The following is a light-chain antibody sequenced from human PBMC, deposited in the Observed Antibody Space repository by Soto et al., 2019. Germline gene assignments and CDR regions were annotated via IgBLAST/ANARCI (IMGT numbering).Light chain of an antibody. Sequence: EIVMTQSPATLSVSPGEGATLSCRASQSVGRDLAWYQQKPGQAPRLLIYGASTRATGIPARFTGSGSGTEFTLAINSLQSEGFAVYYCQQYNNWPPYTFGQGTKLEIK. V-gene: IGKV3-15*01. J-gene: IGKJ2*01. CDR1: QSVGRD. CDR2: GAS. CDR3: QQYNNWPPYT.